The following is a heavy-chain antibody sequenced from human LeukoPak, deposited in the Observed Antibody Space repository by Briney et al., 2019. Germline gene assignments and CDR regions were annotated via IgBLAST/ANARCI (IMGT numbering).Heavy chain of an antibody. V-gene: IGHV3-21*01. D-gene: IGHD3-3*01. Sequence: GGSLRLSCAASAFSLNAYNMNWVRQAPGKGLEWVSSISYTGTYIYYADSVKGRFTISRDNAQNSLYLQMNSLRAEDTAEYYCARMLDFWSGPDYWGQGTLVTVSS. J-gene: IGHJ4*02. CDR2: ISYTGTYI. CDR3: ARMLDFWSGPDY. CDR1: AFSLNAYN.